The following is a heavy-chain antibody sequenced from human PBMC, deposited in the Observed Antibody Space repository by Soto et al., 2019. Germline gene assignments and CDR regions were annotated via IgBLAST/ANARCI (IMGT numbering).Heavy chain of an antibody. J-gene: IGHJ4*02. CDR2: ISGSGGST. CDR3: AKRDSSGYYYSASLDY. Sequence: GGSLRLSCAASGFTFSSYAMSWVRQAPGKGLEWVSAISGSGGSTYYADSVKGRFTISRDNSKNTLYLQMNSLRAEDMAVYYCAKRDSSGYYYSASLDYWGQGTLVTVSS. CDR1: GFTFSSYA. V-gene: IGHV3-23*01. D-gene: IGHD3-22*01.